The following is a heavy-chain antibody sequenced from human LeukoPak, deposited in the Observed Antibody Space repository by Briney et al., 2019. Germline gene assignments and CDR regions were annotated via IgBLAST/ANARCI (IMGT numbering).Heavy chain of an antibody. Sequence: SETLSLTCTVSGGSISSSNYWWGWLRQPPGEGLDWIGGVFYSGNTHYNPSLQSRVTLSVDMSKNQFSLSLSSVTAADTAVYYCARQRGLGRWYFDYWGQGSLVTVSS. CDR2: VFYSGNT. V-gene: IGHV4-39*01. CDR3: ARQRGLGRWYFDY. D-gene: IGHD2-15*01. J-gene: IGHJ4*02. CDR1: GGSISSSNYW.